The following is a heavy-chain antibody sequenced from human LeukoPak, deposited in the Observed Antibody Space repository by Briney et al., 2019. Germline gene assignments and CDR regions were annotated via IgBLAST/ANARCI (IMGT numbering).Heavy chain of an antibody. J-gene: IGHJ3*02. Sequence: ASVKVSCKAFGYTFINYGVSWVRQAPGQGLEWMGWISAYNGNTNYAQNPQGRVTMSTDTPTNTAYLELRTLTSDDTAVYYCARGAYCGGDCSSSDSFDIWGQGTMVSVSS. D-gene: IGHD2-21*02. CDR1: GYTFINYG. CDR3: ARGAYCGGDCSSSDSFDI. V-gene: IGHV1-18*01. CDR2: ISAYNGNT.